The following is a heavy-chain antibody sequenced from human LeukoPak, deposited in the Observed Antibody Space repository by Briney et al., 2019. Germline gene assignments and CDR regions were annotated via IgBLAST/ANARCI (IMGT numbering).Heavy chain of an antibody. CDR2: ISYDGSNK. D-gene: IGHD2-15*01. Sequence: GGSLRLSYAASGFTFSSYAMHGVRQAPGKGLEWGAVISYDGSNKYYADSVKGRFTISRDNSKNTLYLQMNSLRAEDTAVYYCASLLGGDCWGQGTLVTVSP. J-gene: IGHJ4*02. CDR3: ASLLGGDC. CDR1: GFTFSSYA. V-gene: IGHV3-30*04.